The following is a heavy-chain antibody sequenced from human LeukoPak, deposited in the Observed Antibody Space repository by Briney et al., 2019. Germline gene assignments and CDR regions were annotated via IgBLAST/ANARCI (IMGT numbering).Heavy chain of an antibody. CDR3: AKEGAYPIITYDS. CDR1: GFTFSSYW. D-gene: IGHD3-10*01. Sequence: PGGSLRLSCAASGFTFSSYWMNWVRQAPGKGLEWVANIKRDGNEKNYVDSVKGRFSIFRDNAKNSLYLQMDSLRAEDTAVYYCAKEGAYPIITYDSWGQGALVTVSS. CDR2: IKRDGNEK. V-gene: IGHV3-7*01. J-gene: IGHJ5*01.